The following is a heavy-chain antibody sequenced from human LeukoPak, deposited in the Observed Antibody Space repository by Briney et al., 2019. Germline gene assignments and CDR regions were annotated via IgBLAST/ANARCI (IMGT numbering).Heavy chain of an antibody. CDR1: GGSISSYY. J-gene: IGHJ4*02. CDR3: ARRVAVRPRYYFDY. D-gene: IGHD6-6*01. V-gene: IGHV4-59*08. Sequence: SETLSLTCTVSGGSISSYYWTWIRQPPGKGLEWIGNINYSAGTNYNPSLKSRVTISVDTSKNQFSLKLSSVTAADTAVYYCARRVAVRPRYYFDYWGQGTLVTVSS. CDR2: INYSAGT.